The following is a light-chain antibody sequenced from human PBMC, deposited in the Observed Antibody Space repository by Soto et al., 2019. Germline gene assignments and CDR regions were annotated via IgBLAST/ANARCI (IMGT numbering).Light chain of an antibody. CDR3: QAWDSSTVV. V-gene: IGLV3-1*01. Sequence: SYELTQPPSVSVSPGQTASITCSGDKLGNKYACWYQQKPGQSPVLVIYQDIKRPSGIPERFSGSNYGNTATLTISGTQATDEADYSCQAWDSSTVVFGGGTKLTVL. J-gene: IGLJ2*01. CDR1: KLGNKY. CDR2: QDI.